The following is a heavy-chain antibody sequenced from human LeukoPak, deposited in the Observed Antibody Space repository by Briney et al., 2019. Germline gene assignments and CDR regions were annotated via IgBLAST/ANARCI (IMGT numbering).Heavy chain of an antibody. CDR3: TSYIVGASLRGFDY. D-gene: IGHD1-26*01. Sequence: GGSLRLSCAASGFTFSGSAMHWVRQAPGKGLEWVGRIRSKANSYATAYAASVKGSFTISRDDSKNTAYLQMNSLKTEDTAVYYCTSYIVGASLRGFDYWGQGTLVTVSS. CDR2: IRSKANSYAT. CDR1: GFTFSGSA. V-gene: IGHV3-73*01. J-gene: IGHJ4*02.